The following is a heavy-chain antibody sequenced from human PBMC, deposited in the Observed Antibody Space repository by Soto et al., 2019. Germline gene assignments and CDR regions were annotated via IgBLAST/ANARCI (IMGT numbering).Heavy chain of an antibody. V-gene: IGHV1-2*02. CDR3: ASHQPVARFDP. CDR1: RYIFTAYF. CDR2: INPNNGAT. J-gene: IGHJ5*02. Sequence: QVQLVQSGAEVKKPGASVKVSCKAPRYIFTAYFMHWVRQAPGQGLEWMGWINPNNGATHYGLSFEGRVTITRDTSLMPAYMELSSLRSDDQAVYFCASHQPVARFDPWGQGNLVIVSS.